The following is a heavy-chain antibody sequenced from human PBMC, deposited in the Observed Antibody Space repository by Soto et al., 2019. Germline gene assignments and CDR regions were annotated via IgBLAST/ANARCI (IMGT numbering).Heavy chain of an antibody. CDR1: GFTFSSYG. D-gene: IGHD6-13*01. V-gene: IGHV3-30*18. CDR2: ISYDGSKK. CDR3: AKSLVAAAGPDS. Sequence: QVQLVESGGGVVQPGRSLRLSCAASGFTFSSYGMHWVRQAPGKGLEWVAVISYDGSKKYYADSVKGRFTISRDNSNNTLYLQMNSRRAEDTAVYYCAKSLVAAAGPDSCGQGTLVVVSS. J-gene: IGHJ4*02.